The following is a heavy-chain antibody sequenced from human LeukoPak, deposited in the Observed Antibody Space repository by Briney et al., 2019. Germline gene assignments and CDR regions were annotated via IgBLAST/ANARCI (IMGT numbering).Heavy chain of an antibody. D-gene: IGHD4/OR15-4a*01. J-gene: IGHJ6*03. CDR2: IYYSGST. CDR1: GGSISSYY. Sequence: SETLSLTCTVSGGSISSYYWSWIRQPPGKGLEWIGYIYYSGSTNYNPSLKSRVTISVDTSKNQFSLKLSSVTAADTAVYYCARHAPLTYYYYYMDVWGKGTTVTISS. V-gene: IGHV4-59*08. CDR3: ARHAPLTYYYYYMDV.